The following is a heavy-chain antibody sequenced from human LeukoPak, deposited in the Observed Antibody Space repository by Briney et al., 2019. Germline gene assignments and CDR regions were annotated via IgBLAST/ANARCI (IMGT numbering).Heavy chain of an antibody. CDR2: IKQDGSEK. Sequence: GGSLRLSSAASGFTLSSHWMSWVRQAPGKGLEWVANIKQDGSEKYYVDSVKGRFTISRDNAKNSIYLQMNSLRAEDTAVYYCARWEIRGTAHQLDYWGQGTLVTVSS. V-gene: IGHV3-7*01. CDR1: GFTLSSHW. D-gene: IGHD1-7*01. J-gene: IGHJ4*02. CDR3: ARWEIRGTAHQLDY.